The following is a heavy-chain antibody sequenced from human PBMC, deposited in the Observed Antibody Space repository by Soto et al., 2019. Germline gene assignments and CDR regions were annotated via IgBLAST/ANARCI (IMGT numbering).Heavy chain of an antibody. CDR1: GGSVSSDTHY. CDR2: IYSSGST. CDR3: ARFVRSCSGTTCYTRADV. Sequence: QVQLQESGPGLVKPSETLSLTCTVSGGSVSSDTHYWSWIRQPPGKRLEGIGFIYSSGSTNYHPSLKSRVTMSVDTSKNQFSLKLRSVIVADTAVYHCARFVRSCSGTTCYTRADVWGQGTTVTVSS. J-gene: IGHJ6*02. D-gene: IGHD2-2*02. V-gene: IGHV4-61*01.